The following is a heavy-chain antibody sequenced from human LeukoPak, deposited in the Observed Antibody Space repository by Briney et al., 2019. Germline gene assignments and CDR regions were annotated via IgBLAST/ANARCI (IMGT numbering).Heavy chain of an antibody. D-gene: IGHD2-21*02. J-gene: IGHJ6*03. Sequence: KSSETLSLACTVSGGSISITRYYWGWIRQPPGKGLEWIASMYSSGTTYYNPSLKSRVTMSVDTSKNQFSLKLSSVTAADTAVYYCARRVKGMTAILFPSSGHYYYYMDVWGKGTTVTVSS. CDR3: ARRVKGMTAILFPSSGHYYYYMDV. CDR1: GGSISITRYY. V-gene: IGHV4-39*07. CDR2: MYSSGTT.